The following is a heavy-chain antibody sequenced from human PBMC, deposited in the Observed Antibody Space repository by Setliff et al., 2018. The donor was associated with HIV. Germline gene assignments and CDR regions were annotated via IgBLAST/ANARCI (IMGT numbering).Heavy chain of an antibody. CDR1: GASISDSKYY. D-gene: IGHD3-22*01. Sequence: SETLSLTCTVSGASISDSKYYWGWIRQPPGKGLEWIGNIHYSGTTYYNPSLRSRVTISIDTSKNQFSLKLNSVIAADTAVYYCARHAVPHYYDSSGPSWGPGTLVTVSS. CDR3: ARHAVPHYYDSSGPS. CDR2: IHYSGTT. J-gene: IGHJ5*02. V-gene: IGHV4-39*01.